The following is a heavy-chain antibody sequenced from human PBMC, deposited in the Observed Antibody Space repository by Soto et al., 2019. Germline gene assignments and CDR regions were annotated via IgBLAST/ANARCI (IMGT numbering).Heavy chain of an antibody. Sequence: PGESLKISCKGSGYSFAGYWITWVRQKPGKGLEWMGRIDPSDSQTYYSPSFRGHVTVSATKSITTVFLQWRSLRASDTAMYYCARQIYDSDTGPNFQYYFDSWGQGTPVTVSP. V-gene: IGHV5-10-1*01. D-gene: IGHD3-22*01. CDR2: IDPSDSQT. CDR1: GYSFAGYW. J-gene: IGHJ4*02. CDR3: ARQIYDSDTGPNFQYYFDS.